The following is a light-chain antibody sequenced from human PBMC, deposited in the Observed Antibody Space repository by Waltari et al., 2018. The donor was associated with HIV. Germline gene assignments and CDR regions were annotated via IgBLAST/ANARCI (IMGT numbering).Light chain of an antibody. CDR3: TSYISGTSPV. J-gene: IGLJ2*01. Sequence: QSALTQPASVSGSPGPSIPISCDLNDNEYVPCYQRHPGKAPKVIIYEVTNRPSGLSNRFSGSKSGNTATLTISGLQPEDEADYFCTSYISGTSPVFGRGTRVTVL. CDR1: DLNDNEY. V-gene: IGLV2-14*01. CDR2: EVT.